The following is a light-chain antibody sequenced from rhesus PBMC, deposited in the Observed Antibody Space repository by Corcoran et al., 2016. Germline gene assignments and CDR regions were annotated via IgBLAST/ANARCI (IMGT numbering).Light chain of an antibody. CDR2: GVS. CDR3: CSYTTSSTYI. CDR1: SSDIGGYNF. Sequence: QSVPTQPPSVSGSPGPSVTISCTGTSSDIGGYNFVSWYQQHPGKAPKVMVYGVSNRPSGVSDRFSGSKSGNTASLTISGLQAADEADDYCCSYTTSSTYIFGAGTRLTVL. J-gene: IGLJ1*01. V-gene: IGLV2S7*01.